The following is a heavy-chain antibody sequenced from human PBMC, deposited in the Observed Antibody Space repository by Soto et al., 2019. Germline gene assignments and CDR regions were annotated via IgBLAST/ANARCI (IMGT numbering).Heavy chain of an antibody. CDR3: ARGHNYHGSGSYFNWFDP. CDR1: GGSISSGGYY. CDR2: IYYSGST. D-gene: IGHD3-10*01. V-gene: IGHV4-31*03. Sequence: SETLSLTCTVSGGSISSGGYYWSWIRQHPGKGLEWIGYIYYSGSTYYNPSLKSRVTISVDTSKNHFSLKLSSVTAADTAVYYCARGHNYHGSGSYFNWFDPWGQGTLVTV. J-gene: IGHJ5*02.